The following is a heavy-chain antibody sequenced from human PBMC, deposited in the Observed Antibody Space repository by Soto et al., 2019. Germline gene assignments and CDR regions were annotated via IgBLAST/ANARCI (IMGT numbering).Heavy chain of an antibody. Sequence: SETLSLTCTVSGGSISSSSYYWGWIRQPPGKGLEWIGSIYYSGSTYYNPSLKSRVTISVDTSKNQFSLKLSSVTAADTAVYYCARARWAYPLFDYWGQGTLVTVSS. V-gene: IGHV4-39*01. CDR1: GGSISSSSYY. CDR2: IYYSGST. J-gene: IGHJ4*02. D-gene: IGHD1-26*01. CDR3: ARARWAYPLFDY.